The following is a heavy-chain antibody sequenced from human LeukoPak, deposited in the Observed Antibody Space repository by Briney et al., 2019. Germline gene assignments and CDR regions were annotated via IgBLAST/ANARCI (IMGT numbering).Heavy chain of an antibody. CDR3: AKDRELLWFGELFLSNFDY. V-gene: IGHV3-23*01. Sequence: GRSLRLSCAASGFTFSSYAMSWVRQAPGKGLEWVSAISGSGGSTYYADSVKGRFTISRDNSKNTLYLQMNSLRAEDTAVYYCAKDRELLWFGELFLSNFDYWGQGTLVTVSS. J-gene: IGHJ4*02. D-gene: IGHD3-10*01. CDR1: GFTFSSYA. CDR2: ISGSGGST.